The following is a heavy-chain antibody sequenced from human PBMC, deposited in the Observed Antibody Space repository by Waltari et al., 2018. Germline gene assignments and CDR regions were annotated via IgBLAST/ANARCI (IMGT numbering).Heavy chain of an antibody. D-gene: IGHD6-13*01. V-gene: IGHV3-30*18. CDR3: AKDAIIAATNSYFDY. Sequence: QVQLVESGGGVVQPGRSLRLSCSASGFTFSSYVMHWVRQAPGKGLEWVAVISYDGSNKYYADSVKGRFTISRDNYKNTLYLQMNSLRAEDTAVYYCAKDAIIAATNSYFDYWGQGTLVTVSS. CDR1: GFTFSSYV. J-gene: IGHJ4*02. CDR2: ISYDGSNK.